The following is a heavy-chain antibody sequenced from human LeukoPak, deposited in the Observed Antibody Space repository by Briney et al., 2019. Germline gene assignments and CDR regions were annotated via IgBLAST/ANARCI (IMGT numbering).Heavy chain of an antibody. D-gene: IGHD3-10*01. Sequence: SETLSLTCAVYGGSFSGYYWSWIRQPPGRGLEWIGYIHYSGSTNYNPSLKSRVTISVDTSKNQFSLKLSSVTAADTAVYHCAVARSYYVIDYWGLGTLVTVSS. V-gene: IGHV4-59*01. CDR1: GGSFSGYY. CDR3: AVARSYYVIDY. CDR2: IHYSGST. J-gene: IGHJ4*02.